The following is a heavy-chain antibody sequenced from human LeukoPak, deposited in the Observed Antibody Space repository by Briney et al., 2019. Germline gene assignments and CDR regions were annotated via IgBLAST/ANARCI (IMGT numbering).Heavy chain of an antibody. Sequence: ASVKVSCKVSGYTLTELSMHWVRQAPGKGLEWMGGFDPEDGETIYAQKFQGRVTITADESTSTAYMELSSLRSEDTAVYYCAREAGAYCSGGSCYSGWFDPWGQGTLVTVSS. CDR3: AREAGAYCSGGSCYSGWFDP. J-gene: IGHJ5*02. CDR1: GYTLTELS. V-gene: IGHV1-24*01. CDR2: FDPEDGET. D-gene: IGHD2-15*01.